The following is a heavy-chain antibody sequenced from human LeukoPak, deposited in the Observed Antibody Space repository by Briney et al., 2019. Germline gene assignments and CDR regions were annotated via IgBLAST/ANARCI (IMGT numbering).Heavy chain of an antibody. D-gene: IGHD3-22*01. CDR3: ATDYYDSSSYYYPYYGMDV. V-gene: IGHV3-30*03. CDR1: GFTFSSYG. J-gene: IGHJ6*02. Sequence: GSLRLSCAASGFTFSSYGMHWVRQAPGKGLEWVAVISYDGSNKYYADSVKGRFTISRDNSKNTLYLQMNSLRAEDTAVYYCATDYYDSSSYYYPYYGMDVWGQGTTVTVFS. CDR2: ISYDGSNK.